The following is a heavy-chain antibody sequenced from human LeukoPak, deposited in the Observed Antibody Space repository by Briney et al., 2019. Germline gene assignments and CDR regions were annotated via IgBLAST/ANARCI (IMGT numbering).Heavy chain of an antibody. D-gene: IGHD2-15*01. J-gene: IGHJ4*02. CDR2: MNPNSGNT. CDR1: GYTFTSYD. CDR3: AREARYCSGRSCYSVYYFDY. Sequence: ASVKVSCKASGYTFTSYDINWVRQATGQGLEWMGSMNPNSGNTGYAQKFQGRVAMTRNTSISTAYMELSSLRSEDTAVYYCAREARYCSGRSCYSVYYFDYWGQRTLVTISS. V-gene: IGHV1-8*01.